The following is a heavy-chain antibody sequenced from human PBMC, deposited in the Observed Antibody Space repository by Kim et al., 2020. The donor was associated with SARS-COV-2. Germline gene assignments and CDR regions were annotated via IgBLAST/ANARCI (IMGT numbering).Heavy chain of an antibody. CDR1: GYTFTGYY. CDR3: ARDWVPAAIRRADYYYYGMDV. V-gene: IGHV1-2*02. D-gene: IGHD2-2*02. Sequence: ASVKVSCKASGYTFTGYYMHWVRQAPGQGLEWMGWINPNSGGTNYAQKFQGRVTMTRDTSISTAYMELSRLRSDDTAVYYCARDWVPAAIRRADYYYYGMDVWGQGTTVTVSS. J-gene: IGHJ6*02. CDR2: INPNSGGT.